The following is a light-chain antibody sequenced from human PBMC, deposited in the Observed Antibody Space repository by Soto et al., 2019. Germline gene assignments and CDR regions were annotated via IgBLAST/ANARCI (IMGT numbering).Light chain of an antibody. V-gene: IGKV3-15*01. CDR2: GAS. J-gene: IGKJ1*01. CDR3: QQYDNWPRT. Sequence: EIVVTQSPATLSVSPWGISTLSFMAIHIFSSNLSLYQQKPVQAPRLLIYGASTRATGITARFSGSGSGTEFTLPISSLQSEDCAVYYCQQYDNWPRTFGQGTKVDIK. CDR1: HIFSSN.